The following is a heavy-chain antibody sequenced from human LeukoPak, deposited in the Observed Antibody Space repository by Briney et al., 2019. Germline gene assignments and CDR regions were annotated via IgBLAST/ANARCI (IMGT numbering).Heavy chain of an antibody. CDR3: AAVFDSSGENQYFQH. CDR1: GFTFTSSA. J-gene: IGHJ1*01. V-gene: IGHV1-58*02. CDR2: IVVGSGNT. Sequence: TSVKVSCKASGFTFTSSAMQWVRQARGQRLEWIGWIVVGSGNTNYAQKFQERVTITRDMSTSTAHMELSSLRSEDTAVYYCAAVFDSSGENQYFQHWGQGTLATVSS. D-gene: IGHD3-22*01.